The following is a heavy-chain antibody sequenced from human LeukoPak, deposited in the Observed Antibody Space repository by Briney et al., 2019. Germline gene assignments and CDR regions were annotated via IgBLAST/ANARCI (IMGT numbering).Heavy chain of an antibody. D-gene: IGHD1-26*01. CDR3: ARVSPSSGTYWGSLYYYMDV. CDR2: ISFSGTT. CDR1: GGSINNYY. Sequence: SETLSLTCTVSGGSINNYYWTWLRQPPGKGMEWSGYISFSGTTNYNPSLKSRVTISLDTSNNQFSLKLTSVTAADTAVYYCARVSPSSGTYWGSLYYYMDVWGKGTTVTVSS. J-gene: IGHJ6*03. V-gene: IGHV4-59*01.